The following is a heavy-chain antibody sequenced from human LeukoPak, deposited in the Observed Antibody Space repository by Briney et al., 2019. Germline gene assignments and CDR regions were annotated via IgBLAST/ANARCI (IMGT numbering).Heavy chain of an antibody. Sequence: ASVKVSCKASGYTFTGYYMHWVRQAPGQGLEWMGWINPNSGGTNYAQKFQGRVTMTRDTSISTAYMELSRLRSDDTAVYYCARGSWTAAGTRGAFDIWGQGTMVTVSS. CDR1: GYTFTGYY. CDR2: INPNSGGT. CDR3: ARGSWTAAGTRGAFDI. J-gene: IGHJ3*02. V-gene: IGHV1-2*02. D-gene: IGHD6-13*01.